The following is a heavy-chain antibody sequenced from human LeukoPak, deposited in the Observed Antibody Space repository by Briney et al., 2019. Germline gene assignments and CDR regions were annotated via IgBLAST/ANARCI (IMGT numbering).Heavy chain of an antibody. Sequence: PSETLSLTCTVSGGSISSSSYYWGWIRQPPGKGLEWIGRIYTSGSTNYNPSLKSRVTISVDTSKNQFSLKLSSVTAADTAVYYCAVTIDCSSTSCYAGYYYMDVWGKGTTVTVSS. D-gene: IGHD2-2*01. CDR3: AVTIDCSSTSCYAGYYYMDV. V-gene: IGHV4-61*02. CDR1: GGSISSSSYY. J-gene: IGHJ6*03. CDR2: IYTSGST.